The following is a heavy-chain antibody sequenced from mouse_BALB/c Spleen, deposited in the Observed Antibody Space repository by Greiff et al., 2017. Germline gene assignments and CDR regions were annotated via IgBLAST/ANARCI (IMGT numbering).Heavy chain of an antibody. D-gene: IGHD1-2*01. J-gene: IGHJ4*01. Sequence: EVMLVESGGGLVQPGGSRKLSCAASGFTSSSFGMHWVRQAPEKGLEWVAYISSGSSTIYYADTVKGRFTISRDNPKNTLFLQMTSLRSEDTAMYYCARGGLLTTATSYYAMNYWGQGTSVTVSS. CDR2: ISSGSSTI. CDR1: GFTSSSFG. CDR3: ARGGLLTTATSYYAMNY. V-gene: IGHV5-17*02.